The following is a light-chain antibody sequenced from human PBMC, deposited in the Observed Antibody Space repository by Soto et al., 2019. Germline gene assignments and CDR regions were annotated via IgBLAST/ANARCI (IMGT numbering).Light chain of an antibody. V-gene: IGKV3-20*01. CDR2: GAS. Sequence: EIVLTQSPGTLSLSPGERATLSCRASQSVSSSFFAWYQQKPGQAPRLLIYGASSRATGIPDRFSGSESGTDFTLTISGLEPEDFAVYYCQQYGSSPWTFGQGTKVEIK. CDR3: QQYGSSPWT. CDR1: QSVSSSF. J-gene: IGKJ1*01.